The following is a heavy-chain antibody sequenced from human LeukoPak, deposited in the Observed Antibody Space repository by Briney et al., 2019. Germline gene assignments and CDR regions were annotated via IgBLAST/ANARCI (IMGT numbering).Heavy chain of an antibody. CDR3: ATTSIAGRRVDN. Sequence: GGSLRLSCAASGFTFSNAWMSWVRQAPGRGLEWVGRIKSKTDGGTTDNAAPVKGRFTISRDDSKNTLYLQMKSLKTEDTAVNYCATTSIAGRRVDNWGQGTLVTVSS. D-gene: IGHD6-6*01. V-gene: IGHV3-15*01. J-gene: IGHJ4*02. CDR2: IKSKTDGGTT. CDR1: GFTFSNAW.